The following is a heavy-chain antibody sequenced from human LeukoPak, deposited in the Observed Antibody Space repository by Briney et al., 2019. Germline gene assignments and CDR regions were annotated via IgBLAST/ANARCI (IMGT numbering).Heavy chain of an antibody. CDR3: ARGLGHRAFDI. V-gene: IGHV4-61*01. J-gene: IGHJ3*02. CDR2: IYYSGST. Sequence: SETLSLTCTVSGGSVSSGSYYWSWIRQPPGKGLEWIGYIYYSGSTNYNPSLQSRVTISVDTSKNQFSLKLSSVTAADTAVYYCARGLGHRAFDIWGQGTMVTVSS. CDR1: GGSVSSGSYY. D-gene: IGHD1-14*01.